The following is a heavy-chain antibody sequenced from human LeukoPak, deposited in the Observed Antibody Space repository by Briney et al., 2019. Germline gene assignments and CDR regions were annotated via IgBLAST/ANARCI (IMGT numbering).Heavy chain of an antibody. CDR2: IYHSGST. D-gene: IGHD6-19*01. V-gene: IGHV4-4*02. CDR1: GGSISSSNW. CDR3: ARVESSGWQEFDY. Sequence: SETLSLTCAVSGGSISSSNWWSWVRQPPGKGLEWIGEIYHSGSTNYNPSLKSRVTISVDKSKNQFSLKLSSVTAADTAVYYCARVESSGWQEFDYWGQGTLVTVSS. J-gene: IGHJ4*02.